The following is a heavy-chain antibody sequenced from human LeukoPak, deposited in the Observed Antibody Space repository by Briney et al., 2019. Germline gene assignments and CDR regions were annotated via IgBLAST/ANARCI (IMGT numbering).Heavy chain of an antibody. D-gene: IGHD3-10*01. J-gene: IGHJ4*02. CDR2: INHSGST. CDR1: GGSFSGYY. V-gene: IGHV4-34*01. CDR3: ARHDGGF. Sequence: PSETLSLTCAVYGGSFSGYYWSWIRQPPGKGLEWIGEINHSGSTNYNPSLKSRVTISVDTSKNQFSLKLSSVTAADTAVYYCARHDGGFWGQGTLVTVSS.